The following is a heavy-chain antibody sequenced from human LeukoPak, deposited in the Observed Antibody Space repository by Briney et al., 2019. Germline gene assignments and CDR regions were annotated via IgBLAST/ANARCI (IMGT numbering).Heavy chain of an antibody. V-gene: IGHV4-31*03. CDR1: GGSISSGGYY. CDR3: ACGELLLYYFDY. Sequence: SETLSLTCTVSGGSISSGGYYWSWIRQHPGKGLEWIGYIYYSGSTYYNPSLKSRVTISVDTSKNQFSLKLSSVTAADTAVYYCACGELLLYYFDYWGQGTLVTVSS. D-gene: IGHD3-10*01. J-gene: IGHJ4*02. CDR2: IYYSGST.